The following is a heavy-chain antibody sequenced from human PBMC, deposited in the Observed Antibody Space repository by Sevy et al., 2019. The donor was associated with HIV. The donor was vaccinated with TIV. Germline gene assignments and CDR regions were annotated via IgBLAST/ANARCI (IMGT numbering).Heavy chain of an antibody. CDR3: ARDRVGATGLGYFQH. CDR2: IFNDGKTK. CDR1: GFIFSRYG. J-gene: IGHJ1*01. Sequence: GGSLRLSCKASGFIFSRYGVHWVRQAPGKGLEWVASIFNDGKTKYYGDPVKGRFTISRDDSKNTLYLQMNSLRAEDTAVYYCARDRVGATGLGYFQHWGQGTLVTVSS. V-gene: IGHV3-33*01. D-gene: IGHD1-26*01.